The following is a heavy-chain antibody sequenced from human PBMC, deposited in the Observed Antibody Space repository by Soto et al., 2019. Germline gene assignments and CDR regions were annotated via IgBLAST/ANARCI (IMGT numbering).Heavy chain of an antibody. V-gene: IGHV1-24*01. Sequence: QVQLVQSGAEVKKPGASVRVSCEVSGYSVTELSMHWVRQAPGKGLEWMGGFDPEEHETIYAEKFQGRVTMTEDTSTDTAYMEVSGLRSEDTAVYYCATPKDGYYYGLDVWCPGTTVTVSS. CDR2: FDPEEHET. CDR3: ATPKDGYYYGLDV. D-gene: IGHD2-15*01. CDR1: GYSVTELS. J-gene: IGHJ6*02.